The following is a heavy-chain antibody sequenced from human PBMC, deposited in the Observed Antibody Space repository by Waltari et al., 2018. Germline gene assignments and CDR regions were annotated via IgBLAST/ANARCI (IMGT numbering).Heavy chain of an antibody. J-gene: IGHJ4*02. Sequence: QVQLQESGPGLVKPSETLSLTCAVSGYSISSGYYLGWIRQPPGKGLEWIGSIYHSGSTYYNPSLKSRVTISVDTSKNQFSLKLSSVTAADTAVYYCARVDDYGYDYWGQGTLVTVSS. V-gene: IGHV4-38-2*01. CDR2: IYHSGST. CDR3: ARVDDYGYDY. CDR1: GYSISSGYY. D-gene: IGHD4-17*01.